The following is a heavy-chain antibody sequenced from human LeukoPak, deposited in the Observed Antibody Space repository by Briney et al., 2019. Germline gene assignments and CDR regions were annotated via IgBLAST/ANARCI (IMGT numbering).Heavy chain of an antibody. V-gene: IGHV3-7*01. D-gene: IGHD3-3*01. CDR2: IKQDGSQN. J-gene: IGHJ5*02. CDR3: AIEGSGRSLDP. CDR1: GFIFSNGW. Sequence: GGSLRLSCAASGFIFSNGWMSWVRQAPGKGLEWVANIKQDGSQNHYVDSVKGRFTISRDTASNSLHLQINSLRAEDTAMYYCAIEGSGRSLDPWGQGTLVTVSS.